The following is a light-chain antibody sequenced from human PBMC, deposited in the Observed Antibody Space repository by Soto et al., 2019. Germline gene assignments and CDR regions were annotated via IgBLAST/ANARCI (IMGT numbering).Light chain of an antibody. CDR3: QQYKHSPLT. J-gene: IGKJ4*01. V-gene: IGKV1-16*02. CDR1: EDITTY. Sequence: DIQMTQSPPSLSESVGDTITITCRASEDITTYVAWLQQKPGKAPRSLIHTASSLQRGVSSKFSGSGSGTHFTLTISSLQPEDCATYYCQQYKHSPLTFGGGTKGEIK. CDR2: TAS.